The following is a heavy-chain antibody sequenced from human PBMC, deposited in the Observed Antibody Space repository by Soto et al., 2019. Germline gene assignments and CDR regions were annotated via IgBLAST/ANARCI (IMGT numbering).Heavy chain of an antibody. J-gene: IGHJ6*02. V-gene: IGHV3-23*01. CDR1: GFTFSSYA. CDR2: ISGSGGST. D-gene: IGHD6-6*01. Sequence: EVQLLESGGGLVQPGGSLRLSCAASGFTFSSYAMSWVRQAPGKGLEWVSAISGSGGSTYYADSVKGRFTISRDNSKNSLYLQMNSLRAEDTALYYCAKDQHIAARPGSYYYYYGMDVWGQGTTVTVSS. CDR3: AKDQHIAARPGSYYYYYGMDV.